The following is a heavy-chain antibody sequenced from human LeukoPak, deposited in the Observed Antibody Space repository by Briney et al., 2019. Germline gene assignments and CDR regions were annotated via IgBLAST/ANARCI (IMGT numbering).Heavy chain of an antibody. CDR2: INHSGST. V-gene: IGHV4-34*01. CDR3: ARGGPRYCSGGSCYFGY. Sequence: SETLSLTCAVYGGSFSGYYWSWIRQPPGKGLEWIGEINHSGSTNYNPSLKSRVTISVDTSKNQFSLKLSSVTAADTAVYYCARGGPRYCSGGSCYFGYWGQGTLVTVSS. D-gene: IGHD2-15*01. J-gene: IGHJ4*02. CDR1: GGSFSGYY.